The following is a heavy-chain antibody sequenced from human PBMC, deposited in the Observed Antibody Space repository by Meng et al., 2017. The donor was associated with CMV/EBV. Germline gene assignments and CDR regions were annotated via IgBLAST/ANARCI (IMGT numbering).Heavy chain of an antibody. Sequence: GGSLRLSCAASGFTFSSYAMHWVRQAPGKGLEWAAVISYDGSNKYYADSVKGRFTISRDNSKNTLYLQMNSLRAEDTAVYYCARDSVVVPAGGMDVWGQGTTVTVSS. CDR1: GFTFSSYA. CDR3: ARDSVVVPAGGMDV. V-gene: IGHV3-30-3*01. J-gene: IGHJ6*02. CDR2: ISYDGSNK. D-gene: IGHD2-2*01.